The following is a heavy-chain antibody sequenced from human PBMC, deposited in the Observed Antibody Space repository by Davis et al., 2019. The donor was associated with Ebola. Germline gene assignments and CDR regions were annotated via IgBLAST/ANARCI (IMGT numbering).Heavy chain of an antibody. CDR3: ARQLPYYSYGMDV. CDR1: GGSMSSYY. CDR2: IYYSGST. Sequence: SETLSLTCTVSGGSMSSYYWSWIRQPPGKGLEWIGYIYYSGSTYYNPSLKSRVTISVDTSKNQFSLKLSSVTAEDTAVYFCARQLPYYSYGMDVWGQGTTVTVSS. J-gene: IGHJ6*02. D-gene: IGHD2-2*01. V-gene: IGHV4-59*06.